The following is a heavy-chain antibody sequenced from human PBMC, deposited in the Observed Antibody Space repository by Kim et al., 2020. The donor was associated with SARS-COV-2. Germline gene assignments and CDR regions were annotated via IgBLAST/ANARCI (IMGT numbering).Heavy chain of an antibody. D-gene: IGHD2-2*01. V-gene: IGHV3-21*01. CDR3: AMTEQVVPAAYYYYYGMDV. CDR2: ISSSSSYI. Sequence: GGSLRLSCAASGFTFSSYSMNWVRQAPGKGLEWVSSISSSSSYIYYADSVKGRFTISRDNAKNSLYLQMNSLRAEDTAVYYCAMTEQVVPAAYYYYYGMDVWGQGTTVTVSS. CDR1: GFTFSSYS. J-gene: IGHJ6*02.